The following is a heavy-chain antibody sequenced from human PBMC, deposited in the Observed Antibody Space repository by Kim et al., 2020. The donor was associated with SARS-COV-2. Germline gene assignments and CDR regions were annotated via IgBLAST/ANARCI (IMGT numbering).Heavy chain of an antibody. CDR2: IYYSGST. Sequence: SETLSLTCTVSGGSISSGGYYWSWIRQHPGKGLEWIGYIYYSGSTYYNPSLKSRVTISVDTSKNQFSLKLSSVTAADTAMYYCAREVEGGFGELLGGVDYWGQGTLVTVSS. D-gene: IGHD3-10*01. J-gene: IGHJ4*02. V-gene: IGHV4-31*03. CDR3: AREVEGGFGELLGGVDY. CDR1: GGSISSGGYY.